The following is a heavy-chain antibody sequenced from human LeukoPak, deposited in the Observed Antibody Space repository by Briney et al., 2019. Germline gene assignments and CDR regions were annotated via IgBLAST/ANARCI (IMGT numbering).Heavy chain of an antibody. CDR2: ISYDGSNK. CDR1: GFVFSTYG. V-gene: IGHV3-33*05. D-gene: IGHD3-22*01. Sequence: GGSLRLSCTASGFVFSTYGMHWVRQAPGKGLEWVAVISYDGSNKYYADSVKGRFTISRDNSKNTLYLQMNSLRAEDTAVYYCAKDARYYDSSGYYYSPFDYWGQGTLVTVSS. CDR3: AKDARYYDSSGYYYSPFDY. J-gene: IGHJ4*02.